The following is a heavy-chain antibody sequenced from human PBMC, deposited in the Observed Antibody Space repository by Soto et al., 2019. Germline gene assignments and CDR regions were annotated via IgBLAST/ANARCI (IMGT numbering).Heavy chain of an antibody. CDR1: GFSFSDAW. Sequence: GCSLRLSCAASGFSFSDAWMTWVRQAPGAGLEWVGHINSKTDGGTTDYAAPVKGRFTISRDASKTTVYLQMNSLRTEDTAVYYCTTDPHSTGTKYWGQGTLVTVSS. CDR3: TTDPHSTGTKY. CDR2: INSKTDGGTT. J-gene: IGHJ4*02. D-gene: IGHD1-1*01. V-gene: IGHV3-15*01.